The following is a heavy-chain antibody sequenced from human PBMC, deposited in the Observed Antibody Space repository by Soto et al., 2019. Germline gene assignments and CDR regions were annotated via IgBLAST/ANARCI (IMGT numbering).Heavy chain of an antibody. J-gene: IGHJ4*02. V-gene: IGHV1-3*01. CDR2: INPGKGDT. CDR1: GYTFTSYA. Sequence: QVQLVQSGAEMQKPGASVKVSCQASGYTFTSYAIHWVRQAPGQRLEWIGWINPGKGDTKYPERFQPRVTISRETSARTVYMELSSLTSEDTAVYKCARGLGSSLYLPLDSWCQGTLVTVSS. CDR3: ARGLGSSLYLPLDS. D-gene: IGHD6-13*01.